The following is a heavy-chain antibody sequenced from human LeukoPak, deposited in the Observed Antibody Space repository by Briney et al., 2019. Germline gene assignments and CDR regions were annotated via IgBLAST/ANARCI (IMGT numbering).Heavy chain of an antibody. CDR1: GDSVSSGYYY. CDR2: IYYSGRT. D-gene: IGHD3-22*01. J-gene: IGHJ4*02. CDR3: ARDYSGDYDSSGYLYYLYY. V-gene: IGHV4-61*01. Sequence: SETLSLTCIVSGDSVSSGYYYWSWIRQPPGKGLEWIGNIYYSGRTNYNPSLKSRVTISVDTSKNQFSLKLSSVTAADTAVYYCARDYSGDYDSSGYLYYLYYWGQGFLVTVSS.